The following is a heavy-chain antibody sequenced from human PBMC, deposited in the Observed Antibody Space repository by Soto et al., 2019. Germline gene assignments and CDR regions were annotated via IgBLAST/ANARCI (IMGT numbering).Heavy chain of an antibody. CDR3: ARDRVRVTPAYGMDV. CDR1: GFTFSSYG. J-gene: IGHJ6*02. Sequence: QVQLVESGGGVVQPGRSLRLSCAASGFTFSSYGMHWVRQAPGKGLEWVAVIWYDGSNKYYADSVKGRFTISRDNSKHTLYLQMNSLRAEDTAVYYCARDRVRVTPAYGMDVWGQGTTVTVSS. V-gene: IGHV3-33*01. CDR2: IWYDGSNK. D-gene: IGHD3-10*01.